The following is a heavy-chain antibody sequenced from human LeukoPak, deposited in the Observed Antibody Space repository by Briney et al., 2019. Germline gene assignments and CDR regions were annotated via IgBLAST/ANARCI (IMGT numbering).Heavy chain of an antibody. CDR1: GFTFSSYA. D-gene: IGHD3-10*01. Sequence: GGSLRLSCAASGFTFSSYAMSWVRQAPGKGLEWVSAISGSGGSTYYADSVKGRFTISRDNSKNTLYLQMHSLRAEDTAVYYCARDGQAGVLLWFGASPEGYYHYYMDVWGKGTTVTVSS. V-gene: IGHV3-23*01. J-gene: IGHJ6*03. CDR2: ISGSGGST. CDR3: ARDGQAGVLLWFGASPEGYYHYYMDV.